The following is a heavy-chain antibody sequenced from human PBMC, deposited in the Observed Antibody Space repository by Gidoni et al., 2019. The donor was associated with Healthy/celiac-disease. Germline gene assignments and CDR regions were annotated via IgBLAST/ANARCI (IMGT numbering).Heavy chain of an antibody. V-gene: IGHV1-8*01. CDR1: GYTFTSYD. Sequence: QVQLAQPGAEVTKPGASVKVSCKASGYTFTSYDINWVRQATGQGLAWMGWMNPNSGNTGYAQKFQGRVTMNRNTSISTAYMELSSLRSEDTAVYYCARGSTAMVLDAFDIWGQGTMVTVSS. D-gene: IGHD5-18*01. J-gene: IGHJ3*02. CDR3: ARGSTAMVLDAFDI. CDR2: MNPNSGNT.